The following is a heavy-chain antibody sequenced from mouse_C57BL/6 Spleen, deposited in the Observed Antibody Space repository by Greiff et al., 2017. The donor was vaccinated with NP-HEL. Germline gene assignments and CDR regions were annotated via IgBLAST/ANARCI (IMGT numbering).Heavy chain of an antibody. CDR1: GYAFSSYW. J-gene: IGHJ2*01. Sequence: VMLVESGAELVKPGASVKISCKASGYAFSSYWMNWVKQRPGKGLEWIGQIYPGDGDTNYNGKFKGKATLTADKSSSTAYMQLSSLTSEDSAVYFCARWADYYFDYWGQGTTLTVSS. CDR3: ARWADYYFDY. V-gene: IGHV1-80*01. CDR2: IYPGDGDT.